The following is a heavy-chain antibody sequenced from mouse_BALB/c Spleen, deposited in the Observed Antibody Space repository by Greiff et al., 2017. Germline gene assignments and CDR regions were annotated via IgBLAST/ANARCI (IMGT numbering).Heavy chain of an antibody. CDR3: ARDAPYYGYGEGYAMDY. CDR1: GFTFSDFY. V-gene: IGHV7-1*02. D-gene: IGHD1-2*01. CDR2: SRNKANDYTT. J-gene: IGHJ4*01. Sequence: EVKVVESGGGLVQPGGSLRLSCATSGFTFSDFYMEWVRQPPGKRLEWIAASRNKANDYTTEYSASVKGRFIVSRDTSQSILYLQMNALRAEDTAIYYCARDAPYYGYGEGYAMDYWGQGTSVTVSS.